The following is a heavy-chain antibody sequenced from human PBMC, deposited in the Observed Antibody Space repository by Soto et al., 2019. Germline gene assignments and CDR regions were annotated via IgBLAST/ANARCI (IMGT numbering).Heavy chain of an antibody. CDR2: IYFSGST. D-gene: IGHD3-10*01. V-gene: IGHV4-31*03. Sequence: SETLSLTCSVSGGSINSDGYYWSWIRQHPGKGLEWIGYIYFSGSTYYSASLKSRVTISVDTSKNQFSLKLSSVTAADTAVYYCARRGSGSYIFDFWGQGIQVTVSS. CDR1: GGSINSDGYY. J-gene: IGHJ4*02. CDR3: ARRGSGSYIFDF.